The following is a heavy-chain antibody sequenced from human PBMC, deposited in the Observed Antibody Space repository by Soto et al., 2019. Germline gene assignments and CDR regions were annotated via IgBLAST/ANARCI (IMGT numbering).Heavy chain of an antibody. Sequence: SVKVSCKASGFTFTSSAVQWVRQARGQRLEWIGWIVVGSGNTNYAQKFQERVTITRDMSTSTAYMELSSLRSEDTAVYYCAADVSIAAAATPTDDWGQGTLVTVAS. CDR1: GFTFTSSA. CDR3: AADVSIAAAATPTDD. J-gene: IGHJ4*02. D-gene: IGHD6-13*01. CDR2: IVVGSGNT. V-gene: IGHV1-58*01.